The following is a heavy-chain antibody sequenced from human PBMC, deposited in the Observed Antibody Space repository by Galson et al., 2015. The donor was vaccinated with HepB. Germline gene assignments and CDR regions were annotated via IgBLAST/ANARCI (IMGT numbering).Heavy chain of an antibody. J-gene: IGHJ1*01. CDR1: GFTFSSYG. Sequence: SLRLSCAASGFTFSSYGMHWVRQAPGKGLEWVAVIWYDGSNKYYADSVKGRLTISRDNSKNTLYLQMNSLRAEDTAVYYCARDVYSGSYFSEYFQHWGQGTLVTVSS. D-gene: IGHD1-26*01. V-gene: IGHV3-33*01. CDR3: ARDVYSGSYFSEYFQH. CDR2: IWYDGSNK.